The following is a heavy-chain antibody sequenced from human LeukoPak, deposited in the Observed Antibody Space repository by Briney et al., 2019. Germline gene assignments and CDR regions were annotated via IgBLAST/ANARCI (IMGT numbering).Heavy chain of an antibody. Sequence: GGSLRLSCAASGFTFSSYAMSWVRQAPGKGLEWVSAITGNGGSTYFADSMKGRFTISRDNSKNTLYLQMNSLRAEDTAVYYCAKWSGSYFYYYYMDVWGKGTTVTVSS. V-gene: IGHV3-23*01. CDR1: GFTFSSYA. CDR3: AKWSGSYFYYYYMDV. D-gene: IGHD1-26*01. J-gene: IGHJ6*03. CDR2: ITGNGGST.